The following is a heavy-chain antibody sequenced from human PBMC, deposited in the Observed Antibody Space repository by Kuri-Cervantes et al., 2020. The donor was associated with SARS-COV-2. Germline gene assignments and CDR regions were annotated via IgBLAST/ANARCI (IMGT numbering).Heavy chain of an antibody. CDR1: GFTFSSYA. D-gene: IGHD1-14*01. CDR3: AKDRYNYYYYMDV. CDR2: ISGSGGST. Sequence: GESLKISCAASGFTFSSYAMSWVRQAPGKGLEWVSAISGSGGSTYYADSVKGRFTISRDNSKNTLYLQMNSLRAEDTAVCYCAKDRYNYYYYMDVWGKGTTVTVSS. V-gene: IGHV3-23*01. J-gene: IGHJ6*03.